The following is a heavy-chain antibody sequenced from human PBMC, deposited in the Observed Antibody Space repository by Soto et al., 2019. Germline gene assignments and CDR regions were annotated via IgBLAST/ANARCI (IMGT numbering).Heavy chain of an antibody. CDR3: ASTHIVVVTDAFDI. Sequence: XETRTLTCTVAGCSISSYCWSWIRQPPGKGLEWIGYIYYSGTTNYNPSLKSRVTISVDTSKNQFSLKLSSVTAADTAVYYCASTHIVVVTDAFDISGQGTMVTVSS. CDR1: GCSISSYC. CDR2: IYYSGTT. V-gene: IGHV4-59*01. J-gene: IGHJ3*02. D-gene: IGHD2-21*02.